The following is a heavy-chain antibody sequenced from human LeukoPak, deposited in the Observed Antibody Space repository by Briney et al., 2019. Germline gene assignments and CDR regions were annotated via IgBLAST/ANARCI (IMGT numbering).Heavy chain of an antibody. V-gene: IGHV1-8*03. Sequence: ASVKVSCKASGGTFTSYDINWVRQATGQGLECMGWMNPNSGNTGYAQKFQGRVTITRNTSINTAYMELSSLRSEDTAVYYCARDFWSGHNCFDPWGQGTLVAVSS. CDR2: MNPNSGNT. CDR3: ARDFWSGHNCFDP. D-gene: IGHD3-3*01. J-gene: IGHJ5*02. CDR1: GGTFTSYD.